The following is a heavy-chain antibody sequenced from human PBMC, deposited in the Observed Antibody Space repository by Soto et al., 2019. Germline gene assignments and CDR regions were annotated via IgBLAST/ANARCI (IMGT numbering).Heavy chain of an antibody. CDR2: INPSGGST. CDR3: ARFGPPGGKYYYYYYMDV. Sequence: QVQLVQSGAEVKKPGASVKVSCKASGYTFTSYYMHWVRQAPGQGLEWMGIINPSGGSTSYAQKFQGRVTMTRDKSTSTVYMELSSLRSEDTAVYYCARFGPPGGKYYYYYYMDVWGKGTTVTVSS. CDR1: GYTFTSYY. D-gene: IGHD3-16*01. J-gene: IGHJ6*03. V-gene: IGHV1-46*03.